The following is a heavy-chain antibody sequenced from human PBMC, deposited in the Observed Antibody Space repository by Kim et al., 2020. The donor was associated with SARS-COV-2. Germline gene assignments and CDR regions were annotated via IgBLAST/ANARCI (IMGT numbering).Heavy chain of an antibody. Sequence: GGSLRLSCAASGFTFSSYGMHWVRQAPGKGLEWVAVIWYDGSNKYYADSVKGRFTISRDNSKNTLYLQMNSLRAEDTAVYYCAREGEAAAGTGLDYWGQGTLVPVSS. CDR2: IWYDGSNK. J-gene: IGHJ4*02. CDR3: AREGEAAAGTGLDY. CDR1: GFTFSSYG. D-gene: IGHD6-13*01. V-gene: IGHV3-33*01.